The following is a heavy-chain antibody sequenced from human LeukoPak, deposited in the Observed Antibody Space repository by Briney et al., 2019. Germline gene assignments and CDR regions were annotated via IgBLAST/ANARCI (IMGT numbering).Heavy chain of an antibody. CDR3: ARGGRSWYPPPNWFHP. CDR2: ISGRGGST. D-gene: IGHD6-13*01. CDR1: GFSFSSYA. V-gene: IGHV3-23*01. J-gene: IGHJ5*02. Sequence: GGSLRLSCAASGFSFSSYAMSWVLQAPGKGLEWVSAISGRGGSTYYADSVKGRFTISRDNSKNTLYLQMNSLRAEDTAVYYCARGGRSWYPPPNWFHPWGQGILVTVSS.